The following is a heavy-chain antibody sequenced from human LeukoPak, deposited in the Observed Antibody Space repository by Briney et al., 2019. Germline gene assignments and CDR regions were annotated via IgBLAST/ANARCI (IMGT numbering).Heavy chain of an antibody. CDR1: GYTFTTYW. D-gene: IGHD6-13*01. J-gene: IGHJ4*02. V-gene: IGHV5-51*01. Sequence: GASLQISCRGSGYTFTTYWTGWVRRLPGKGLEWMGIIYPGDSDTRYSPSFQGQVTISADKSITTAYLQWSSLKASDTAMYYCVRRIVTAAGPNYFDYWGQGTLVTVSS. CDR2: IYPGDSDT. CDR3: VRRIVTAAGPNYFDY.